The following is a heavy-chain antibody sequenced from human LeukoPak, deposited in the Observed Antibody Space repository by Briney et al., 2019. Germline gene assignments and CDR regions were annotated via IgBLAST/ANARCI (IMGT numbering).Heavy chain of an antibody. Sequence: PSETLSLTCTVSGGSISSSSYYWGWIRQPPGKGLEWIGSIYLSGSTYYNPSLKSRVTISVDTSKNQFSLKLSSVTAADTAVYYCAREFRTGDPGRITMVRGVITFRMNWFDPWGQGTPVTVSS. V-gene: IGHV4-39*07. CDR3: AREFRTGDPGRITMVRGVITFRMNWFDP. CDR2: IYLSGST. CDR1: GGSISSSSYY. D-gene: IGHD3-10*01. J-gene: IGHJ5*02.